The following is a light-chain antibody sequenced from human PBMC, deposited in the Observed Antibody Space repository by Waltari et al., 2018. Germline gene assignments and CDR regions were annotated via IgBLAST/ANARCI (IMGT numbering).Light chain of an antibody. CDR3: QHYLRLPVT. Sequence: DIVLPQSPGTLSLSLGESATASSRARQSVSSALAWYQQKPGQAPRLLISSASTRATGIPDRFSGSGSGTDFSLTISRLEPDDFAVYYCQHYLRLPVTFGQGTTVEI. V-gene: IGKV3-20*01. CDR1: QSVSSA. CDR2: SAS. J-gene: IGKJ1*01.